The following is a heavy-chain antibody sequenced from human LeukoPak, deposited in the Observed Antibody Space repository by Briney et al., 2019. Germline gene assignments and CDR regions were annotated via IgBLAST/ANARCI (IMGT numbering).Heavy chain of an antibody. CDR1: EFTFSSYE. CDR2: ISSSGSTI. J-gene: IGHJ6*04. CDR3: ARVYPLLGMAV. V-gene: IGHV3-48*03. D-gene: IGHD2-2*02. Sequence: GGSLRLSCAASEFTFSSYEMNWVRQAPGKGLEWISYISSSGSTIYYADSVKGRFTISRDNAKNSLYLQMNSLRAEDTAVYYCARVYPLLGMAVWGKGTTVTVSS.